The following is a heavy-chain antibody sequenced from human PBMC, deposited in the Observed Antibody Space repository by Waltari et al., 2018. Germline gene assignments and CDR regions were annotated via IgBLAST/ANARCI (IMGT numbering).Heavy chain of an antibody. D-gene: IGHD2-2*01. CDR2: IFSSGST. V-gene: IGHV4-59*01. J-gene: IGHJ4*02. CDR3: ARDTSGLDY. Sequence: QVQLQESGPGLVKPSETLSLTCTVSGGSFSKYYWSWIRQAPGKGLEWIGYIFSSGSTNYNPSFKSRVSISVDTSKNQISLQLRSVTAADTAIYYCARDTSGLDYWGQGILVTVSS. CDR1: GGSFSKYY.